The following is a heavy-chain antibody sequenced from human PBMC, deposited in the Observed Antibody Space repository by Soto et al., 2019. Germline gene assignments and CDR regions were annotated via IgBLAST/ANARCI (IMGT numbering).Heavy chain of an antibody. D-gene: IGHD3-22*01. CDR1: GFTFSSYS. J-gene: IGHJ4*02. V-gene: IGHV3-21*01. Sequence: GGSLRLSCAASGFTFSSYSMNWARQAPGKGLEWVSSISSSSSYIYYADSVKGRFTISRDNAKNSLYLQMNSLRAEDTAVYYCARDSYYYDSSGIFDYWGQGTLVTVSS. CDR3: ARDSYYYDSSGIFDY. CDR2: ISSSSSYI.